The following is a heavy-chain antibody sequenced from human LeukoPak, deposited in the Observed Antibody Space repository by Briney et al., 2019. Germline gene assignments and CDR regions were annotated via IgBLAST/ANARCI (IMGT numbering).Heavy chain of an antibody. CDR2: IYYSGST. CDR1: GGSISSYY. CDR3: ASTPLYYDILTGYYNLLGDAFDI. V-gene: IGHV4-59*01. Sequence: SETLSLTCTVSGGSISSYYWSWIRQPPGKGLEWIGYIYYSGSTNYNPSLKSRVTISVDTSKNQFSLKLSSVTAADTAVYYCASTPLYYDILTGYYNLLGDAFDIWGQGTMVTVSS. D-gene: IGHD3-9*01. J-gene: IGHJ3*02.